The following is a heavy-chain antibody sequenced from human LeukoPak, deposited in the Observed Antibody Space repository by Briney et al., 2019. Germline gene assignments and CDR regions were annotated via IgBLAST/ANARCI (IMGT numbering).Heavy chain of an antibody. CDR3: ARGGSSSGWFDP. D-gene: IGHD6-6*01. V-gene: IGHV4-59*01. CDR1: GGSISSYY. CDR2: IYYSGST. J-gene: IGHJ5*02. Sequence: SETLPLTCTVSGGSISSYYWSWIRQPPGKGLEWIGYIYYSGSTNYNPSLKSRVTISVDTSKNQFSLKLSSVTAADTAVYYCARGGSSSGWFDPWGQGTLVTVSS.